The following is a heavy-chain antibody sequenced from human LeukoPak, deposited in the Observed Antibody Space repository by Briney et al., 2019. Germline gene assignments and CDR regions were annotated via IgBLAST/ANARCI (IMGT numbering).Heavy chain of an antibody. CDR2: IYPGDSDT. CDR3: ARRTSTPDTYNWFDP. V-gene: IGHV5-51*01. D-gene: IGHD2-2*01. Sequence: PGKSLKFSGKCSGYSFTSYLTGWVGPIPGKGLEWMGFIYPGDSDTRYSPSFQGQVTISADTSISTAYLQWSSLKASDTATYYCARRTSTPDTYNWFDPWGQGTLVTVSS. J-gene: IGHJ5*02. CDR1: GYSFTSYL.